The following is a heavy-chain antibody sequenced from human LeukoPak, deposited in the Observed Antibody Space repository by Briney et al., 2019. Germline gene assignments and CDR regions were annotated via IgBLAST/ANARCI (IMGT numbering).Heavy chain of an antibody. Sequence: ETLSLTCTVSGYSISSGYYWGWVRQAPGKGLEWVSSISSSSSYIYYADSVKGRFTISRDNAKNSLYLQMNSLRAEDTAVYYCARDPSGWYFVDYWGQGTLVAVSS. CDR1: GYSISSGYY. V-gene: IGHV3-21*01. CDR2: ISSSSSYI. CDR3: ARDPSGWYFVDY. J-gene: IGHJ4*02. D-gene: IGHD6-19*01.